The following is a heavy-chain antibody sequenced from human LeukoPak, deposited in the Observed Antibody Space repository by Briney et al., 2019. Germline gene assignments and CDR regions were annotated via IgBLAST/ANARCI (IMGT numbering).Heavy chain of an antibody. V-gene: IGHV1-69*05. CDR3: ARDLDVITSAFDI. D-gene: IGHD3-22*01. J-gene: IGHJ3*02. CDR1: GGTFSSYA. Sequence: ASVKVSCKASGGTFSSYAISWVRQARGQGLEWMGGIIPIFCTANYAQKFQGRVTITTDESTSTAYMELSSLRSEDTAVYYCARDLDVITSAFDIWGQGTMVTVSS. CDR2: IIPIFCTA.